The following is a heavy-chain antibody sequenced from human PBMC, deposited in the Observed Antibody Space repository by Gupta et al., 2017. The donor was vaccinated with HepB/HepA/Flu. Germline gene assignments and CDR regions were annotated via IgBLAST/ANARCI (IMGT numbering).Heavy chain of an antibody. V-gene: IGHV4-34*01. CDR3: ARVNIVVVVAAPKVGWFDP. Sequence: QVQLQQWGAGLLKPSETLSLTCAVYGGSFSGYYWSWIRQPPGKGLEWIGEINHSGSTNYNPSLKSRVTISVDTSKNQFSLKLSSVTAADTAVYYCARVNIVVVVAAPKVGWFDPWGQGTLVTVSS. D-gene: IGHD2-15*01. CDR1: GGSFSGYY. CDR2: INHSGST. J-gene: IGHJ5*02.